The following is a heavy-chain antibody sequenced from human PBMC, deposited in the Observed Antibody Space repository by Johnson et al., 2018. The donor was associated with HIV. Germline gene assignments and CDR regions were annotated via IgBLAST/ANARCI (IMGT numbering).Heavy chain of an antibody. J-gene: IGHJ3*02. V-gene: IGHV3-64*01. CDR1: GFTFRNCE. D-gene: IGHD4-11*01. CDR3: ARETVTSGAFDI. Sequence: VQLVESGGDLVQPGKSLRLSCVGSGFTFRNCEMHWVRQAPGKGLEYVSGFSDDGETTYYANSVKDRVTISRDNSKSTLYLQMGRLRSEDTAMYYCARETVTSGAFDIWGQGTMVTVSS. CDR2: FSDDGETT.